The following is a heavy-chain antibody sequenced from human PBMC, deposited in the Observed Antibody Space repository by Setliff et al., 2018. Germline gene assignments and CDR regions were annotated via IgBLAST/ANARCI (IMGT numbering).Heavy chain of an antibody. CDR3: ARTGTYRYFDL. Sequence: SETLSLTCTVPGGSISSISYYWGWIRQPPGKGLEWVGTVYDSGTTYYNPSLKSRVTISVDTSKNQFSLKLGSVTAADTAVYYCARTGTYRYFDLWGQGTLVTVSS. V-gene: IGHV4-39*01. CDR2: VYDSGTT. J-gene: IGHJ4*02. D-gene: IGHD1-1*01. CDR1: GGSISSISYY.